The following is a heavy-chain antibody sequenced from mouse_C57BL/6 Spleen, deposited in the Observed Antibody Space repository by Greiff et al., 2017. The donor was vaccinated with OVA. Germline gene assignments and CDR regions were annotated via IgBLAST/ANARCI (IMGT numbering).Heavy chain of an antibody. D-gene: IGHD1-1*01. CDR1: GYAFSSYW. CDR3: ARYPQITTVMDY. CDR2: IYPGDGDT. J-gene: IGHJ4*01. V-gene: IGHV1-80*01. Sequence: QVQLQQSGAELVKPGASVKISCKASGYAFSSYWMNWVKQRPGKGLEWIGQIYPGDGDTNYNGKFKGKATLTADKSSSTAYMQLSSLTSEDSAVYFCARYPQITTVMDYWGQGTSVTVSS.